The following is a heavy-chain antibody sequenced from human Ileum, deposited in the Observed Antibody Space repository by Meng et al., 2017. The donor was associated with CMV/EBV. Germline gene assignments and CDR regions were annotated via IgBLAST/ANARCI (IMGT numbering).Heavy chain of an antibody. J-gene: IGHJ4*02. V-gene: IGHV3-7*01. CDR2: IKQGGGEK. CDR1: GFTFSSYR. CDR3: ARHWYAVAGFCTGYRPHCFDY. Sequence: GESLKISCAASGFTFSSYRMSWVRPAPGKGLGWVANIKQGGGEKYYVDSVKGRFTISRDNAKNSLLRLMNRLRAEDTAVYYCARHWYAVAGFCTGYRPHCFDYWGQGTLVTVSS. D-gene: IGHD3/OR15-3a*01.